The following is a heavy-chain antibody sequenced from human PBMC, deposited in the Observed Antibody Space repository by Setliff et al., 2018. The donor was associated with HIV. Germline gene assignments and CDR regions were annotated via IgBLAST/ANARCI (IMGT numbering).Heavy chain of an antibody. CDR2: ISPSGST. Sequence: PSETLSLTCAVYGGSFSDYYWSWIRQPPGKGLEWIGEISPSGSTNYNPSLKSRVTISVDTSENQFSLKLSSVTAADTAVYYCARTPQEVVVVAATRPYYYYYMDVWGKGTTVTVSS. D-gene: IGHD2-15*01. J-gene: IGHJ6*03. CDR1: GGSFSDYY. CDR3: ARTPQEVVVVAATRPYYYYYMDV. V-gene: IGHV4-34*01.